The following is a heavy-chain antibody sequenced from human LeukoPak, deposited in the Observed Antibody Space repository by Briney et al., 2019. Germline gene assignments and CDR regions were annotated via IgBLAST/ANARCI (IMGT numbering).Heavy chain of an antibody. D-gene: IGHD3-3*01. CDR2: IYYSGST. V-gene: IGHV4-59*01. CDR1: DGSISSYY. J-gene: IGHJ5*02. CDR3: ARGRQTGTYYDFWSGYYPNWFDP. Sequence: SETLSLTCTVSDGSISSYYWSWIRQPPGKGLEWIGYIYYSGSTNYDPSLKSRVTISVDTSKNQFSLKLSSVTAADTAVYYCARGRQTGTYYDFWSGYYPNWFDPWGQGTLVTVSS.